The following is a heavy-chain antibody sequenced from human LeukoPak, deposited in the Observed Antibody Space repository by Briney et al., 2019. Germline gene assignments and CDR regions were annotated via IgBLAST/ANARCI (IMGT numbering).Heavy chain of an antibody. J-gene: IGHJ4*02. Sequence: ASVKVSCKASGYTFTGYYMHWVRQAPGQGLEWMGWINPNSGGTNYAQKFQGRVTMTRDTSISTAYMELSRLRSDDTAVYYCARVVAGSPLFDYWGQGTLVTVSS. CDR3: ARVVAGSPLFDY. CDR2: INPNSGGT. V-gene: IGHV1-2*02. D-gene: IGHD6-19*01. CDR1: GYTFTGYY.